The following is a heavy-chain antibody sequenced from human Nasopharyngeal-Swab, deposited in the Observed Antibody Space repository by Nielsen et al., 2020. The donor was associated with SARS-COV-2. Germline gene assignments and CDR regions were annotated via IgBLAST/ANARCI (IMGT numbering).Heavy chain of an antibody. CDR1: GYTFTNYG. CDR2: ININTGNP. D-gene: IGHD3-22*01. CDR3: ARWFYGMDV. V-gene: IGHV7-4-1*02. Sequence: ASVKVSCKASGYTFTNYGMNWVRQAPGQGLEWMGWININTGNPTYAQGLTGRFVFSFDTSVNTAYLQISGLRADDTAMYYCARWFYGMDVWGQGTTVTVSS. J-gene: IGHJ6*02.